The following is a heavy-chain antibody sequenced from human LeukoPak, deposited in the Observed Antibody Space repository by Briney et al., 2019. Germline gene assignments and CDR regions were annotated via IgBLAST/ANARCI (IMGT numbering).Heavy chain of an antibody. CDR2: ISYDGSNK. Sequence: GGSLRLSCAASGFTLSRHPIFWVRQAPGKGLEWVAVISYDGSNKYYADSVKGRFTISRDNSKNTLYLQMNSLRAEDTAVYYCAKAEEAGTDYYYYMDVWGKGTTVTVSS. V-gene: IGHV3-30*04. CDR1: GFTLSRHP. D-gene: IGHD6-19*01. CDR3: AKAEEAGTDYYYYMDV. J-gene: IGHJ6*03.